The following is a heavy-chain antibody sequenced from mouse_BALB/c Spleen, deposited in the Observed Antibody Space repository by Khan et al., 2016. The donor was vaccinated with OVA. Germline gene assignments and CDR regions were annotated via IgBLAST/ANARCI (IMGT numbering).Heavy chain of an antibody. J-gene: IGHJ3*01. V-gene: IGHV5-9*03. D-gene: IGHD2-1*01. CDR2: ISSGGDNT. CDR3: ARSNYGTFAY. CDR1: GFTFSSFS. Sequence: EVQLVESGGGLVKPGGSLKLSCAASGFTFSSFSMSWVGQTPEKRLEWVATISSGGDNTFSSDSVKGRFTISRDTAKNNLSLQMSSLRSEDTALYYCARSNYGTFAYWGQGTLVTVSA.